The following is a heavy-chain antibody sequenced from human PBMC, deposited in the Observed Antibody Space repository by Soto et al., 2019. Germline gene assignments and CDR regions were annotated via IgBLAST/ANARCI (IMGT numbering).Heavy chain of an antibody. CDR1: GGSISSGDYY. J-gene: IGHJ4*02. CDR2: IYYSGST. V-gene: IGHV4-30-4*01. CDR3: ARGGGAMGHFDY. D-gene: IGHD5-18*01. Sequence: TLSLTCTVSGGSISSGDYYWSWIRQPPGKGPEWIGYIYYSGSTYYNPSLKSRVTISVDTSKNQFSLKLSSVTAADTAVYYCARGGGAMGHFDYWGQGTLVTVSS.